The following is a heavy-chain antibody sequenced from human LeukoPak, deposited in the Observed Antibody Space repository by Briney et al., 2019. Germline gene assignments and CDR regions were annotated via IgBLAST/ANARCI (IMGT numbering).Heavy chain of an antibody. D-gene: IGHD1/OR15-1a*01. J-gene: IGHJ4*02. CDR3: ARGTDWSNACDY. CDR1: GGSISSGGYY. CDR2: IYYSGST. V-gene: IGHV4-31*03. Sequence: SETLSLTCTVSGGSISSGGYYWSWIRQPPGKGLEWIGYIYYSGSTYYNPSLKSRVTISVDTSKNQFSLKLSSVTAADTAVYYCARGTDWSNACDYWGQGTLVTVSS.